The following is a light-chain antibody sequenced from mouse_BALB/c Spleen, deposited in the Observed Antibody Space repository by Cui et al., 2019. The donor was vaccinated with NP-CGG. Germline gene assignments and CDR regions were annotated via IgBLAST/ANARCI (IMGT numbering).Light chain of an antibody. Sequence: AVVPQDAPPTTSPGETVTLTCRSSTGAVTTSNYANWVQEKPDHLFTGLIGGTNNRVPGVPARFSGSLIGDKAALTITGAQTEDEAIYFCALRYSNHWVFGGGTKLTVL. CDR1: TGAVTTSNY. J-gene: IGLJ1*01. V-gene: IGLV1*01. CDR2: GTN. CDR3: ALRYSNHWV.